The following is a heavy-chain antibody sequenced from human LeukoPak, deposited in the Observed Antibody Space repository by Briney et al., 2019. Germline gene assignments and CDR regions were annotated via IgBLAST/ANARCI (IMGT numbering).Heavy chain of an antibody. V-gene: IGHV3-23*01. CDR3: ATDPGTMIVVP. J-gene: IGHJ4*02. CDR2: ISGSGDTT. D-gene: IGHD3-22*01. Sequence: PGGPLRLSCAAPGFTFSAYAMTWFRQAPGKGLEWVSVISGSGDTTYYADSVKGRFTVSRDNSKNTLYLQMNSLRAEDTAVYYCATDPGTMIVVPWGQGTLVTVS. CDR1: GFTFSAYA.